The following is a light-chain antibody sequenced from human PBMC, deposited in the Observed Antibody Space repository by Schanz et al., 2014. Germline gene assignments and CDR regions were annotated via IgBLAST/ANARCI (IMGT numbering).Light chain of an antibody. CDR1: SSDVGSYNL. Sequence: QSALTQPASVSGSPGQSITISCTGTSSDVGSYNLVSWYQHHPGKAPKLIIYEDINRPSGVSNRFSASKSGTTASLTISGLQAEDEAAYYCSSHAGTLTVFGGGTKVTVL. CDR2: EDI. J-gene: IGLJ3*02. V-gene: IGLV2-23*01. CDR3: SSHAGTLTV.